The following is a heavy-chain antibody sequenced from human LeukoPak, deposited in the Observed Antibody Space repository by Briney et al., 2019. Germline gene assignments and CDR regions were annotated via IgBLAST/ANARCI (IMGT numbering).Heavy chain of an antibody. CDR1: GGPISSGSYY. V-gene: IGHV4-61*02. Sequence: SQTLSLTCTVSGGPISSGSYYWRRIRQPAGTGLEWIGRIYTSGSTNYNPSLKSRVTISVDTSKNQFSLKLSSVTAADTAVYYCARASIVGATTGWFDPWGQGTLVTVSA. CDR2: IYTSGST. D-gene: IGHD1-26*01. J-gene: IGHJ5*02. CDR3: ARASIVGATTGWFDP.